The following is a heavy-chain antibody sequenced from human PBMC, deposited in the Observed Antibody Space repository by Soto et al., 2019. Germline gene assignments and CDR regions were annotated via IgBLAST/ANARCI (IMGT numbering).Heavy chain of an antibody. J-gene: IGHJ3*02. Sequence: QVQLVQSGAEVKKPGSSVKVSCKASGGTFSSYAISWVRQAPGQGLEWMGGIIPIFGTANYAQKFQGRVTITADESTSTAYMELCSLRSEDTAVYYCARVPRVTMIVVGYAFDIWGQGTMVTVSS. CDR2: IIPIFGTA. CDR1: GGTFSSYA. D-gene: IGHD3-22*01. CDR3: ARVPRVTMIVVGYAFDI. V-gene: IGHV1-69*01.